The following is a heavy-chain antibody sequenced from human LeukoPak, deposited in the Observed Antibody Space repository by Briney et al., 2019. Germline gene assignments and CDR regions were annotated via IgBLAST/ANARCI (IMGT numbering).Heavy chain of an antibody. CDR3: ARESIAVAGVDY. CDR2: INHSGST. CDR1: GGSFSGYY. Sequence: PSETLSLTCAVYGGSFSGYYWSWIRQPPGKGLEWIGEINHSGSTNYNPSLKSRVTISVDTSKYQFSLKLSSVTAADTAVYYCARESIAVAGVDYWGQGTLVTVSS. D-gene: IGHD6-19*01. J-gene: IGHJ4*02. V-gene: IGHV4-34*01.